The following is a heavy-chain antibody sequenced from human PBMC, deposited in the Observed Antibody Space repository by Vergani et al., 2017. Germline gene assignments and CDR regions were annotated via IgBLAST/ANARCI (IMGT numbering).Heavy chain of an antibody. D-gene: IGHD2-2*01. CDR1: GFTFSSYS. CDR2: ISSSSSTI. CDR3: ARGCSSTSCYYYYYGMDV. Sequence: EVQLVESGGGLVQPGGSLRLSCAASGFTFSSYSMNWVRQAPGKGLEWVSYISSSSSTIYYADSMKGRFTLSRDNAKNSLYLQMNSLRAEDTAVYYCARGCSSTSCYYYYYGMDVWGQGTTVTVSS. J-gene: IGHJ6*02. V-gene: IGHV3-48*01.